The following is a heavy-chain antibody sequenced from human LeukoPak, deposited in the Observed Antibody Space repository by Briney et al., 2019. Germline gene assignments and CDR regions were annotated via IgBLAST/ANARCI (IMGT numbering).Heavy chain of an antibody. V-gene: IGHV4-61*02. J-gene: IGHJ3*02. CDR3: ARGPYSYDSSGAFDI. CDR2: ISSSGST. D-gene: IGHD3-22*01. CDR1: GDSISSGDYY. Sequence: SQTLSLTCTVSGDSISSGDYYWSWIRQPAGKGLEWIGRISSSGSTNYNPSLKSRVTISVDTSKNQFSLKLSSMTAADTAVYFCARGPYSYDSSGAFDIWGQGTMVTVSS.